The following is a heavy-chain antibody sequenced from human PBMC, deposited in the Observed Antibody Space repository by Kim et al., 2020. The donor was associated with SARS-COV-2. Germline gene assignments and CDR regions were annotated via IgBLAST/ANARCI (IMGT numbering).Heavy chain of an antibody. V-gene: IGHV4-39*01. CDR2: IFYSGST. CDR1: GGSVSSSSYY. Sequence: SETLSLTCSVSGGSVSSSSYYWAWLRQSPGTGLEWIATIFYSGSTYYSPSLKSRLSITVDTSKNQFSLRLRSVTAADTAVYYCARFGGATSGRRGTFDLWGQGTPVTVSS. D-gene: IGHD3-16*01. CDR3: ARFGGATSGRRGTFDL. J-gene: IGHJ4*02.